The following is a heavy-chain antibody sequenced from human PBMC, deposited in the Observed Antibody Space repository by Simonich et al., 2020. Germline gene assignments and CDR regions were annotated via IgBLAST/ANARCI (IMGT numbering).Heavy chain of an antibody. CDR1: GFTFSSYW. J-gene: IGHJ3*02. V-gene: IGHV3-74*01. CDR3: ARDYSNYDAFDI. D-gene: IGHD4-4*01. Sequence: EVQLVESGGGLVQPGGSLRLSCAASGFTFSSYWMHWVRQAPGKGLGWVSRSKGDGSSTSYADSVKGRFTISRDNAKNTLYLQMNSLRAEDTAVYYCARDYSNYDAFDIWGQGTMVTVSS. CDR2: SKGDGSST.